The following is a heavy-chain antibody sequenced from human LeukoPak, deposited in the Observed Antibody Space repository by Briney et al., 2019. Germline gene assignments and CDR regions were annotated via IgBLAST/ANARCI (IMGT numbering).Heavy chain of an antibody. D-gene: IGHD3-22*01. CDR1: GFPFSDYA. Sequence: GGSLRLSCAASGFPFSDYAMTWVRQAPGKGLEWVANIKQDGSEKYYVDSVKGRFSISRDNAKNSVYLQMRSLRAEDTAVYYCARAPSYYSETSGSFYPGGLDYWGQGSPVTVSS. CDR3: ARAPSYYSETSGSFYPGGLDY. V-gene: IGHV3-7*01. CDR2: IKQDGSEK. J-gene: IGHJ4*02.